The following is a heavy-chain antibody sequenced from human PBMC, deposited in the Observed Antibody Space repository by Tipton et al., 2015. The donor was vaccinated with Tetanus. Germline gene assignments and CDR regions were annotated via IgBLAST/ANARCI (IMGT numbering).Heavy chain of an antibody. V-gene: IGHV3-23*01. CDR3: ARGPSYSGAWYHY. D-gene: IGHD6-19*01. Sequence: SLRLSCVASGFTFSHFAVSWVRRAPGRGLEWVSSLSHDGGNIYYADFARGRFTISRDNSKNTLFLQMDDLRAEDTDIYYCARGPSYSGAWYHYWGQGAMVTVSP. CDR2: LSHDGGNI. J-gene: IGHJ4*02. CDR1: GFTFSHFA.